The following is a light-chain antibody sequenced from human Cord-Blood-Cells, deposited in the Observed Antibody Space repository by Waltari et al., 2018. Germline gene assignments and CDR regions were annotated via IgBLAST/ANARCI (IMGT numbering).Light chain of an antibody. J-gene: IGKJ2*01. Sequence: DIVMTQSPDSMAVSLGAKATINCKSSQSVLYSSNNNNYLASYEQKPGQPPKLLIYWASTRETGVPDRFSGSGYGKDFTLTISSLQAEDVAVYYCQQYYSTPYTFGQGTKLEIK. CDR3: QQYYSTPYT. V-gene: IGKV4-1*01. CDR2: WAS. CDR1: QSVLYSSNNNNY.